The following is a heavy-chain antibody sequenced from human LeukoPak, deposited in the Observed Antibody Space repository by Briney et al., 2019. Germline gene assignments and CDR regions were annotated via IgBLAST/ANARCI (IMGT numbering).Heavy chain of an antibody. Sequence: ASVRVSCKASGYTFTNYAMNWVRQAPGQGLEWMGWIHPSTGNPTYAQGFTGRFVFSLDTSVSTTYLQISSLKAEDTAVYYCARAYQRLGELSLPDYWGQGTLVTVSS. CDR1: GYTFTNYA. J-gene: IGHJ4*02. CDR3: ARAYQRLGELSLPDY. CDR2: IHPSTGNP. D-gene: IGHD3-16*02. V-gene: IGHV7-4-1*02.